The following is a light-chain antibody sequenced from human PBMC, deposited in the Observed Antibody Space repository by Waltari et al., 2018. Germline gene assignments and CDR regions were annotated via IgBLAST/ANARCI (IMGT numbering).Light chain of an antibody. CDR2: RNN. CDR1: SPNSGTNN. CDR3: ATWDDRMSSPWV. V-gene: IGLV1-47*01. Sequence: SVMTQPPSASGSPGQRVTISCSGGSPNSGTNNVYWLQQLPGTAPKVLVFRNNQRPTGIPDRFSGSNSGTSASLAISGLRSEEEADYYCATWDDRMSSPWVYGGGTKLPVL. J-gene: IGLJ3*02.